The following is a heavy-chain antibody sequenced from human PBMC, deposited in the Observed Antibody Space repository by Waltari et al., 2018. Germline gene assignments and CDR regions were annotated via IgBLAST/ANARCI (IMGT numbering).Heavy chain of an antibody. J-gene: IGHJ3*02. CDR3: ARDRGYSGYDLLDAFDI. CDR1: GGSISGADYY. Sequence: QVQLQESGPGLVKPSQTLSPICTVSGGSISGADYYWSWVRQPQGKGLEWIAYSYYSGSTYYNPSRRSRVTISVDTSKNQFSLKLSSVTAADTAVYYCARDRGYSGYDLLDAFDIWGLGTIVTVSS. V-gene: IGHV4-30-4*08. CDR2: SYYSGST. D-gene: IGHD5-12*01.